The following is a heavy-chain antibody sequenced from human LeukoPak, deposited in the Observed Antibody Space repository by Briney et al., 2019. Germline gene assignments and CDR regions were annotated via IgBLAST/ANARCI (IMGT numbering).Heavy chain of an antibody. V-gene: IGHV3-30-3*01. Sequence: GRSLRLSCAASGFTFSSYAMHWVRQAPGKGLEWVAVISYDGSNKYYADSVKGRFTISRDNSKNTLYLQMNSLRAEDTAVYYCARDGMYSSSQSYYYGMDVWGQGTTVTVSS. D-gene: IGHD6-13*01. CDR1: GFTFSSYA. J-gene: IGHJ6*02. CDR3: ARDGMYSSSQSYYYGMDV. CDR2: ISYDGSNK.